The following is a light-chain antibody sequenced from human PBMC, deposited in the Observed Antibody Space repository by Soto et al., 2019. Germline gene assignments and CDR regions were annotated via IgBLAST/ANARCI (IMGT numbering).Light chain of an antibody. CDR2: AAS. J-gene: IGKJ1*01. CDR1: QSVDYKSTKTNY. Sequence: DIVVTQSPDSLAVSLGERATINSKSSQSVDYKSTKTNYLGWYQQKPGKAPKLLIYAASSLQSGVPSRFSGSGSGTDFTLTISSLQPEDFATYYCQQSYSTLTWTFGQGTKVDIK. CDR3: QQSYSTLTWT. V-gene: IGKV1-39*01.